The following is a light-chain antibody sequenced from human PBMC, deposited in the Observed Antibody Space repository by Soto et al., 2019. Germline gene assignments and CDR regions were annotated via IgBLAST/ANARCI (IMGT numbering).Light chain of an antibody. Sequence: EIVLTQSPGTLSLSPGERATLSCRASQSVSSSFLAWYQQKPGQAPRLLIYGASSRATGIPDRFSGSGSGTDFTLTISRLEPEDFAVYYCQQYDSSLYTFGQGTTLEIK. J-gene: IGKJ2*01. V-gene: IGKV3-20*01. CDR1: QSVSSSF. CDR3: QQYDSSLYT. CDR2: GAS.